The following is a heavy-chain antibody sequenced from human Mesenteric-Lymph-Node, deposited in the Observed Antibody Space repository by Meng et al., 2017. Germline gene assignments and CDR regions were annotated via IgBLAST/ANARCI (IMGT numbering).Heavy chain of an antibody. V-gene: IGHV1-2*02. CDR3: ARVREYYYDSSGYYYALDY. CDR2: INPNSGGT. Sequence: ASVKVSCKASGYTFTGYYMHWVRQAPGQGLEWMGWINPNSGGTNYAQKFQGRVTMTRDTSISTAYMELSRLRSDDTAVYYCARVREYYYDSSGYYYALDYWGQGTLVTVSS. J-gene: IGHJ4*02. D-gene: IGHD3-22*01. CDR1: GYTFTGYY.